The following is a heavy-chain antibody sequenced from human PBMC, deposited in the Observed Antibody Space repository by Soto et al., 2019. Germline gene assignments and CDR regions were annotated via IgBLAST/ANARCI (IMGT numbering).Heavy chain of an antibody. CDR1: GFTFSSYG. Sequence: QVQLVESGGGVVQPGRSLRLSCAASGFTFSSYGMHWVRQAPGKGLEWVAVISYDGSNKYYADSVKGRFTISRDNSKNPLYLQMNSLRAEDTAVYYCAKAGRPTVTTSWSYYFDYWGQGTLVTVSS. V-gene: IGHV3-30*18. CDR2: ISYDGSNK. CDR3: AKAGRPTVTTSWSYYFDY. J-gene: IGHJ4*02. D-gene: IGHD4-17*01.